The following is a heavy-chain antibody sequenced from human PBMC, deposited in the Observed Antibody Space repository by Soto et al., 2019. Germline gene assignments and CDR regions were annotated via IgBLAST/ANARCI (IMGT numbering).Heavy chain of an antibody. D-gene: IGHD2-15*01. Sequence: ASETLSLTCTVSGGSISSGDYYWSWIRQPPGKGLEWIGYISYSGSTDYNPSLKSRVTISFDASKNQISLQVRSATAADAAVYYCARDLKEYCSDGKCNWFDPWGQGTLVTVSS. CDR1: GGSISSGDYY. CDR2: ISYSGST. J-gene: IGHJ5*02. V-gene: IGHV4-61*08. CDR3: ARDLKEYCSDGKCNWFDP.